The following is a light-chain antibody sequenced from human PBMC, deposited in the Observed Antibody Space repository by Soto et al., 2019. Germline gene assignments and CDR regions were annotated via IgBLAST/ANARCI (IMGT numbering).Light chain of an antibody. Sequence: DIQMTQSPSSLSASVGDRVTITCRASQSISSYLNWYQQKPGKAPKLLIYAASSLQSGVPSRFSGSGSGTDFTLTISSLLPEDFATYYCQQSYSTLATFGQGTKLEIK. CDR1: QSISSY. CDR3: QQSYSTLAT. J-gene: IGKJ2*01. CDR2: AAS. V-gene: IGKV1-39*01.